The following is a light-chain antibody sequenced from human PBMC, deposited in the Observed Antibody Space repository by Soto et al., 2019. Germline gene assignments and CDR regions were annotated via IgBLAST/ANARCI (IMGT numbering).Light chain of an antibody. V-gene: IGKV3-11*01. J-gene: IGKJ4*01. CDR1: QSVSSY. Sequence: EIVLTQSPATLPLSPGERATLSFMASQSVSSYLAWYQQKPGQAPRLLIYDASNRATGIPARFSGSGSGTDFTLTISSLEPEDFAVYYCQQRSNWQITFGGGTKVDIK. CDR2: DAS. CDR3: QQRSNWQIT.